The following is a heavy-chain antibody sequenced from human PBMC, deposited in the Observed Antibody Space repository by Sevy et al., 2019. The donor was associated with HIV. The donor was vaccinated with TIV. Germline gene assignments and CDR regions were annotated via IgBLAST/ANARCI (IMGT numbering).Heavy chain of an antibody. J-gene: IGHJ4*02. Sequence: GGSLRLSCAASGFTFDDYAMHWVRQAPGKGLEWVSLISWDGGSTYYADSVKGRFTISRDNSKNSLYLQMNSLRAEDTALYYCAKDAGELAVAGLFYYWGQGTLVTVSS. D-gene: IGHD6-19*01. CDR1: GFTFDDYA. CDR2: ISWDGGST. V-gene: IGHV3-43D*03. CDR3: AKDAGELAVAGLFYY.